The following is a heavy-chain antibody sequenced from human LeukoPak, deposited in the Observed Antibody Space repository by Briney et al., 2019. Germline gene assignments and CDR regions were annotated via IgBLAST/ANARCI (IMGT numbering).Heavy chain of an antibody. D-gene: IGHD3-16*01. CDR2: INHSGST. CDR1: GGSFSGYY. Sequence: SETLSLTCAVYGGSFSGYYWSWIRQPPGKGLEWIGEINHSGSTDSNPSLKSRVTISLDTSKNQFSLNLSSVTAADTAVYYCARRWVYDKRAFDAWGQGTMVTVSS. J-gene: IGHJ3*01. CDR3: ARRWVYDKRAFDA. V-gene: IGHV4-34*01.